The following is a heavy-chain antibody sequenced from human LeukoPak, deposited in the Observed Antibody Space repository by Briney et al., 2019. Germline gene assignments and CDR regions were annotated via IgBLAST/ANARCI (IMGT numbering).Heavy chain of an antibody. V-gene: IGHV3-7*01. D-gene: IGHD3/OR15-3a*01. Sequence: GGSLRLSCIASGFTFNQHSMSWVRQAPVKGLEWVARIRPDGSAVFYVDSVKGRFTFSRDNAKNSLDLQMNSLRAEDTAVYYCARFGLPYSIDLWGQGTMVTVSS. CDR2: IRPDGSAV. CDR3: ARFGLPYSIDL. CDR1: GFTFNQHS. J-gene: IGHJ6*02.